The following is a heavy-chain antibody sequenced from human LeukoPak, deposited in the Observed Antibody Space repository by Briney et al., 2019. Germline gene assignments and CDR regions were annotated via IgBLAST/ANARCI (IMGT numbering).Heavy chain of an antibody. CDR2: IKEDGSEK. D-gene: IGHD3-10*01. CDR3: ATGSQIREADY. CDR1: GFTFSSYG. J-gene: IGHJ4*02. V-gene: IGHV3-7*03. Sequence: QPGGSLRLSCAASGFTFSSYGMHWVRQAPGKGLEWVANIKEDGSEKNYVDSVKGRFTISRDNAKNSLYLQMNSLRAEDTAVYYCATGSQIREADYWGQGTLVTVSS.